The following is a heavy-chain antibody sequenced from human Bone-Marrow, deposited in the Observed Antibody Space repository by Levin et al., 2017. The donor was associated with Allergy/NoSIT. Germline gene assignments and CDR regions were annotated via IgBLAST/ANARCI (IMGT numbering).Heavy chain of an antibody. J-gene: IGHJ3*02. Sequence: ASVKVSCKVSGYTLTELSMHWVRQAPGKGLEWMGGFDPEDGETIYAQKFQGRVTMTEDTSTDTAYMELSSLRSEDTAVYYCATATPSPFYYYGSGRAAFDIWGQGTMVTVSS. CDR3: ATATPSPFYYYGSGRAAFDI. CDR1: GYTLTELS. CDR2: FDPEDGET. D-gene: IGHD3-10*01. V-gene: IGHV1-24*01.